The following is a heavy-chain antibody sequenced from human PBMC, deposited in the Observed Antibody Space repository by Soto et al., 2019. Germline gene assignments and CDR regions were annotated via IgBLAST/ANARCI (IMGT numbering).Heavy chain of an antibody. CDR3: ARGSSYYYDSSVDWFDP. D-gene: IGHD3-22*01. V-gene: IGHV4-61*01. J-gene: IGHJ5*02. Sequence: PSETLSLTGTVSGGSVCGGSYYWSWIRQPPGKGLEWIGYIYYSGSTNYNPSLKSRVTISVDTSKNQFSLKLSSVTAAGTAVYYWARGSSYYYDSSVDWFDPWGQGTLVTVS. CDR2: IYYSGST. CDR1: GGSVCGGSYY.